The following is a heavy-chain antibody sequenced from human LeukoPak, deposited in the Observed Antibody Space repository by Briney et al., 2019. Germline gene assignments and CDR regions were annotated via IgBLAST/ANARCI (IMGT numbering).Heavy chain of an antibody. CDR2: IYYSGST. CDR1: GGSISSYY. J-gene: IGHJ3*02. Sequence: SETLSLTRTASGGSISSYYWSWIRQPPGKGLEWIGYIYYSGSTNYNPSLKSRVTISVDTSKNQFSLKLSSVTAADTAVYYCARQKTYYYDSRALGDAFDIWGQGTMVTVSS. CDR3: ARQKTYYYDSRALGDAFDI. D-gene: IGHD3-22*01. V-gene: IGHV4-59*08.